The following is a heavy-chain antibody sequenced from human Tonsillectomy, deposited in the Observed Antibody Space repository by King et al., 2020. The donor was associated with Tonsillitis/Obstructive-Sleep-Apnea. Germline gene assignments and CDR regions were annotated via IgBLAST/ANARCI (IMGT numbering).Heavy chain of an antibody. V-gene: IGHV4-61*01. Sequence: VQLQESGPGLVKPSETLSLTCTVSGGSVSSGFYFWTWFRQPPGKGLEWIGYIFYIGKTNYSPSLKSRATISPDTSENQFSLHLSSVTAADAAVYYCVRGLGAYWGPGTLVTVSS. D-gene: IGHD3-16*01. CDR3: VRGLGAY. CDR2: IFYIGKT. J-gene: IGHJ4*02. CDR1: GGSVSSGFYF.